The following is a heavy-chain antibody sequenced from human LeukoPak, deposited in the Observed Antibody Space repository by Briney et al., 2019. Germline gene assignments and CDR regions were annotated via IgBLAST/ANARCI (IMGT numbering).Heavy chain of an antibody. V-gene: IGHV5-51*01. CDR2: IYPADSDI. CDR3: ARQEYCSGASCYTWFDP. Sequence: GESLKISCKGSGYSFTNYWIAWVRQMPGKGLEWMGIIYPADSDIRYSPSFQGQVTISADKSISTAYLQWNSLKASDTAMYYCARQEYCSGASCYTWFDPWGQGTLVTVSS. J-gene: IGHJ5*02. CDR1: GYSFTNYW. D-gene: IGHD2-15*01.